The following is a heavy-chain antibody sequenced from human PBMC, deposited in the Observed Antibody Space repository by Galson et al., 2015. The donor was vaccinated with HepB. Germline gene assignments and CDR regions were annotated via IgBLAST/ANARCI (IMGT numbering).Heavy chain of an antibody. CDR2: ISYDGSNK. CDR3: ASDYGLNS. V-gene: IGHV3-30-3*01. D-gene: IGHD4-17*01. Sequence: SLRLSCAASGFTFSSYAMHWVRQAPGKGLEWVAVISYDGSNKYYTDSVKGRFTISRDNSKNTLYLQMNSLRPEDTAVYYCASDYGLNSWGQGTLVTVSS. J-gene: IGHJ4*02. CDR1: GFTFSSYA.